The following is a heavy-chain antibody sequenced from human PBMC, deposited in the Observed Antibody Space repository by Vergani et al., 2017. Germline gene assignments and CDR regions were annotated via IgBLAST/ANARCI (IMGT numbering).Heavy chain of an antibody. CDR2: ISSSSSTI. CDR1: GFTFSSYS. D-gene: IGHD4-17*01. J-gene: IGHJ6*03. CDR3: ARDNYGEGWLYYYYYYMDV. Sequence: EVQLVESGGGLVQPGGSLRLSCAASGFTFSSYSMNWVRQAPGKGLEWVSYISSSSSTIYYADSVKGRFTISRDNAKNSLYLQMNSLRAEDTAVYYCARDNYGEGWLYYYYYYMDVWGKGTTVTVSS. V-gene: IGHV3-48*04.